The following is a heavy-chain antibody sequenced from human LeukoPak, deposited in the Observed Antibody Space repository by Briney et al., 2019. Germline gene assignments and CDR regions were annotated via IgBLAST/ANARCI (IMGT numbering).Heavy chain of an antibody. CDR3: ARQQSDFWFYFDY. V-gene: IGHV4-59*04. CDR1: GGSISSYY. CDR2: IYYSGST. J-gene: IGHJ4*02. Sequence: KPSETLSLTCTVSGGSISSYYWSWIRQPPGKGLEWIGSIYYSGSTYYNPSLKSRVTMSVDTSKNQFSLKPSSVTAADTAVYYCARQQSDFWFYFDYWGQGTLVTVSS. D-gene: IGHD3-3*01.